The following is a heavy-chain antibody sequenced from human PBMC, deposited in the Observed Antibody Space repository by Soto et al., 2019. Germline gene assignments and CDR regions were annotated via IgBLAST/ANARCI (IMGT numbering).Heavy chain of an antibody. CDR1: GYTFTGYY. Sequence: ASVKVSCKASGYTFTGYYMHCVRQAPGQGLEWMGWINPNSGGTNYAQKFQGRVTMTRDTSISTAYMELSRLRSDDTAVYYCARVSTRPNWFDPWGQGTLVTVSS. CDR3: ARVSTRPNWFDP. D-gene: IGHD2-15*01. CDR2: INPNSGGT. J-gene: IGHJ5*02. V-gene: IGHV1-2*02.